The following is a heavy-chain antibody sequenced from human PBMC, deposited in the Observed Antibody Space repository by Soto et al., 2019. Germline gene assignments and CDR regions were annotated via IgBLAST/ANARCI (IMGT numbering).Heavy chain of an antibody. CDR3: ARRTPLYASESSRFDP. CDR2: IDYSGGT. J-gene: IGHJ5*02. D-gene: IGHD3-10*01. V-gene: IGHV4-39*01. Sequence: SETLSLTCTVSGGSISSSDSYWGWIRRPPVKGLEWVGTIDYSGGTTYNPSLESRVTISVDTSKNQFSLRLSFVTAADTAVYYCARRTPLYASESSRFDPWGQGALVNVSS. CDR1: GGSISSSDSY.